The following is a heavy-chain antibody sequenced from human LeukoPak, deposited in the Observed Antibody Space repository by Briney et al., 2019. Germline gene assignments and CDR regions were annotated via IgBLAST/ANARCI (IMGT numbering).Heavy chain of an antibody. J-gene: IGHJ4*02. Sequence: SETLSLTCTVSGGSISSYYWSWIRQPAGKGLEWIGRIYSSGSTNYNPSLKSRVTMSVDTSKNQFSLKLSSVTAADTAVYYCARGHYCTSTSCYLDYWGQGTLVTVSS. CDR3: ARGHYCTSTSCYLDY. V-gene: IGHV4-4*07. CDR2: IYSSGST. CDR1: GGSISSYY. D-gene: IGHD2-2*01.